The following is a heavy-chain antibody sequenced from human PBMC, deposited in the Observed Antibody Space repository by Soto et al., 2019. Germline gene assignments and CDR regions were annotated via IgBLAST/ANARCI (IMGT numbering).Heavy chain of an antibody. V-gene: IGHV4-59*08. D-gene: IGHD3-3*01. Sequence: PSETLSLTCTVSGGSISYYYWSWIRQPPGKGLEWIGYTYFSGNTNYNPSLKSRVTISVDTSKNQFSLKLSSVTAADTAVYYCARGFPLWFDPWGQGTLVTVSS. CDR1: GGSISYYY. CDR2: TYFSGNT. J-gene: IGHJ5*02. CDR3: ARGFPLWFDP.